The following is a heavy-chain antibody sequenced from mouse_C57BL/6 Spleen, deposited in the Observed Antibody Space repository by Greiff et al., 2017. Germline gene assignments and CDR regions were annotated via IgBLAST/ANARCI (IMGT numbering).Heavy chain of an antibody. J-gene: IGHJ2*01. V-gene: IGHV3-6*01. Sequence: ESGPGLVKPSQSLSLTCSVTGYSITSGYYWNWIRQFPGNKLEWMGYISYDGSNNYNPSLKNRSSITRDTSKNQFFLKLNSVTTEDTATYYCARELLRDYFDDWGQGTTLTVSS. CDR1: GYSITSGYY. D-gene: IGHD1-1*01. CDR3: ARELLRDYFDD. CDR2: ISYDGSN.